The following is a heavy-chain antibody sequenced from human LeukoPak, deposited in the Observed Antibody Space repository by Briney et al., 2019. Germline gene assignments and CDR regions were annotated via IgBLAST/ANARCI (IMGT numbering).Heavy chain of an antibody. J-gene: IGHJ4*02. CDR1: GFTFSSYT. CDR3: AKDKRRITMMGLIAY. D-gene: IGHD3-22*01. Sequence: GGSLRLSCAASGFTFSSYTMSWVRQAPGKGLEWVSAISGSGGSTYYADSVKGRFTISRDNSKNTLYLQMNSLRAEDTAVYYCAKDKRRITMMGLIAYWGQGTLVTVSS. V-gene: IGHV3-23*01. CDR2: ISGSGGST.